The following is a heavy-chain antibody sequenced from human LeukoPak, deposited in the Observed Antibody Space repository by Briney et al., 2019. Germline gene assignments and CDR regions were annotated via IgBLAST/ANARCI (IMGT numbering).Heavy chain of an antibody. Sequence: PGRSLRLSCAASGFTFDDYAMHWVRQAPGKGLEWVSGISWNSGSIGYADSVKGRFTISRDNAKNSLYLQMNSLRAEDTALYYCAKQKNCSSGGEFDYWGQGTLVTVSS. V-gene: IGHV3-9*01. CDR2: ISWNSGSI. CDR1: GFTFDDYA. J-gene: IGHJ4*02. D-gene: IGHD6-19*01. CDR3: AKQKNCSSGGEFDY.